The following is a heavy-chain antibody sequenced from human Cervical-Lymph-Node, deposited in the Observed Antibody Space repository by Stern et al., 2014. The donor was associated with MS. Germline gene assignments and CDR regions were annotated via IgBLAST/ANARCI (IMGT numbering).Heavy chain of an antibody. CDR1: GYTLNDLS. CDR2: SRPEDGET. CDR3: ASAVTGLNYYFHALDV. J-gene: IGHJ6*02. V-gene: IGHV1-24*01. D-gene: IGHD6-19*01. Sequence: VQLVESGAEVKKPGASVKVSCKVSGYTLNDLSLHWARQAPGEGLEWMGGSRPEDGETIFAQGVPGRVTVNADTYTDTAYMELSSLRSEDTAVYYCASAVTGLNYYFHALDVWGQGTTVTVSS.